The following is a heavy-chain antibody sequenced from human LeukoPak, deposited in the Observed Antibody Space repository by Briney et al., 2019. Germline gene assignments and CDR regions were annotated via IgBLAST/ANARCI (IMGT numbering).Heavy chain of an antibody. CDR3: ARMGYCSSTSCYVYFDY. Sequence: GGSLRLSCAASGFTFSSYAMHWVRQAPGKGLEWVAVISYDGSNKYYADSVKGRFTISRDNSKNTLYLQMNSLRAEDTAVYYCARMGYCSSTSCYVYFDYWGQGTLVTVSS. CDR1: GFTFSSYA. CDR2: ISYDGSNK. V-gene: IGHV3-30*04. D-gene: IGHD2-2*01. J-gene: IGHJ4*02.